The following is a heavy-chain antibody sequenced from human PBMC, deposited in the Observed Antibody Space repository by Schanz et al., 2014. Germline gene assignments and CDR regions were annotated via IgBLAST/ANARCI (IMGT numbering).Heavy chain of an antibody. V-gene: IGHV3-11*04. Sequence: QVQLVESGGGLVKPGGSLRLSCAASGFTFRDYYMSWIRQAPGKGLEWLSYIDGKSTTVYYADSVKGRFTVSRDNARNSLYLHMNTLGAEDTAVYYCARDGDRFYHNYYMDVWGKGTTGTVSS. CDR3: ARDGDRFYHNYYMDV. CDR2: IDGKSTTV. D-gene: IGHD4-17*01. CDR1: GFTFRDYY. J-gene: IGHJ6*03.